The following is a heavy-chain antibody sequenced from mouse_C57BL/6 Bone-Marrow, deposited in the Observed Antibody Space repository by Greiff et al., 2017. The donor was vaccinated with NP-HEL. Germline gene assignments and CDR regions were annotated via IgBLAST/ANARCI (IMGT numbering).Heavy chain of an antibody. Sequence: VHLVESDAELVKPGASVKISCKVSGYTFTDHTIHWMKQRPEQGLEWIGYIYPRDGSTKYNEKFKGKATLTADKSSSTAYMQLNSLTSEDSAVYFCARRGIYYDYDYFDYWGQGTTLTVSS. D-gene: IGHD2-4*01. CDR3: ARRGIYYDYDYFDY. V-gene: IGHV1-78*01. J-gene: IGHJ2*01. CDR1: GYTFTDHT. CDR2: IYPRDGST.